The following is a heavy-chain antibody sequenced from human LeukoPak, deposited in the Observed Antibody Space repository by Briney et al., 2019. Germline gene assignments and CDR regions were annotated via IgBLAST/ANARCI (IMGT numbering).Heavy chain of an antibody. D-gene: IGHD4-17*01. Sequence: SVKVSCKASGGTFSSYAISWVRQAPGQGLEWMGGIIPIFGTANYAQKFQGRVTITADESTSTAYMELSSLRSEDTAVYYCARAVPEPTATLLTLGTNWFDPWGQGTLVTVSS. CDR1: GGTFSSYA. V-gene: IGHV1-69*13. CDR2: IIPIFGTA. J-gene: IGHJ5*02. CDR3: ARAVPEPTATLLTLGTNWFDP.